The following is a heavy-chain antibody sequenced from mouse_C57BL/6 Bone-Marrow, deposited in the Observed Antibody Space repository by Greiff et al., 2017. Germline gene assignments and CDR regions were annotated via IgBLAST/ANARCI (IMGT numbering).Heavy chain of an antibody. D-gene: IGHD2-3*01. CDR1: GYTFTDYY. J-gene: IGHJ3*01. V-gene: IGHV1-26*01. Sequence: EVQLHQSGPELVKPGASVKISCKASGYTFTDYYMNWVKQSHGKSLEWIGDINPNNGGTSYNQKFKGKATLTVDKSSSTAYMELRSLTSEDSAVYYCARCGYYAWFAYWGQGTLVTVSA. CDR2: INPNNGGT. CDR3: ARCGYYAWFAY.